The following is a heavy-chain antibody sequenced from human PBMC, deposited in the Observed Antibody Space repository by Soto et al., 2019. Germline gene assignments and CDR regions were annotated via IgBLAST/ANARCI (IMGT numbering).Heavy chain of an antibody. CDR3: AREGYCSSTRCYSFDY. CDR2: ISSNGGST. J-gene: IGHJ4*02. CDR1: GFTFSSYA. D-gene: IGHD2-2*01. V-gene: IGHV3-64*01. Sequence: EVQLVESGGGLVQPGGSLRLSCAASGFTFSSYAMHWVRQAPGKGLEYVSAISSNGGSTYYANSVKGRFTISRDNSKNPLYLQMASLRSEDMPVYYCAREGYCSSTRCYSFDYCGQGTLVTVSS.